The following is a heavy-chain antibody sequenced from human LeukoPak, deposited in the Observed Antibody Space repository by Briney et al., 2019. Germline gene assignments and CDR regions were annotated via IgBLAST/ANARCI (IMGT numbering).Heavy chain of an antibody. CDR2: IYYSGST. CDR3: ARHWVELTIRPDTNWFDP. CDR1: GGSISSYY. D-gene: IGHD3-3*01. J-gene: IGHJ5*02. V-gene: IGHV4-59*08. Sequence: SETLSLTCTVSGGSISSYYWSWIRQPPGKGLEWIGYIYYSGSTNYNPSLKSRVTISVDTSKNQFSLKLSSVTAADTAVYYCARHWVELTIRPDTNWFDPWGQGTLVTVSS.